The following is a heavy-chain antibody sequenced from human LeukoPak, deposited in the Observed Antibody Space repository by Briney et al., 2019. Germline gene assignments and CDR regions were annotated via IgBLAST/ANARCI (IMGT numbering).Heavy chain of an antibody. CDR3: ARDGGDTVTSPFDY. D-gene: IGHD4-17*01. V-gene: IGHV3-33*01. CDR1: GFTFSAYG. J-gene: IGHJ4*02. Sequence: GGSLRLSCAASGFTFSAYGMHWVRQAPGKGLEWVAVIWYDGNNKYYADSVKGRFTISRDNSKNTLYLQMNSLRAEDTAVYYCARDGGDTVTSPFDYWGQGTLLIVSS. CDR2: IWYDGNNK.